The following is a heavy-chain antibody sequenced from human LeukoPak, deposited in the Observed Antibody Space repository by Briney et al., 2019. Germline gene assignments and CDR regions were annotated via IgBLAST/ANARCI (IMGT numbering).Heavy chain of an antibody. CDR2: IFHTGDV. Sequence: SETLSLTCTVSGYSINSGYFWGWVRQPPGKGPEWIGSIFHTGDVYYNPSLRSRVTISVDTSRNQVSLKVTSVTAADTALYYCARVVASTSIDSWGQGILVTVSS. V-gene: IGHV4-38-2*02. CDR1: GYSINSGYF. CDR3: ARVVASTSIDS. D-gene: IGHD2-15*01. J-gene: IGHJ4*02.